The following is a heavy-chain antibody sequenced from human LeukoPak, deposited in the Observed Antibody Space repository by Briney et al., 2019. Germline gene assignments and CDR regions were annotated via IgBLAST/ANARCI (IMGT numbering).Heavy chain of an antibody. CDR2: IIPIFGTA. D-gene: IGHD6-19*01. J-gene: IGHJ3*02. V-gene: IGHV1-69*05. CDR1: GGTFSSYA. Sequence: GASVKVSCKASGGTFSSYAISWVRQAPGQGPEWMGRIIPIFGTANYAQKFQGRVTITTDESTSTAYMELSSLRSEDTAVYYCARDPSPIAVAVAFDIWGQGTMVTVSS. CDR3: ARDPSPIAVAVAFDI.